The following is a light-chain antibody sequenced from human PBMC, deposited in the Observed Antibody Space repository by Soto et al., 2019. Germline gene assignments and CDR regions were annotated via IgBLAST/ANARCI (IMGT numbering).Light chain of an antibody. Sequence: QSVLTQPPSVSGAPGQRVTISCTGSSSNIGAGYDVHWYQQLPGTAPKLLIYANSNRPSGVPDRFSGSKSGTSASLAITGLQAEDAAYYYCPYDDTLLSVVFGAGTKLTVL. CDR3: PYDDTLLSVV. V-gene: IGLV1-40*01. CDR2: ANS. J-gene: IGLJ2*01. CDR1: SSNIGAGYD.